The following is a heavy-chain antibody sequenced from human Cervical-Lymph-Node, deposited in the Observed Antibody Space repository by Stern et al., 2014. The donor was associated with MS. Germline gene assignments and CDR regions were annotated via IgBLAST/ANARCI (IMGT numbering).Heavy chain of an antibody. CDR3: AHITAYSGTYPPSY. CDR1: GFSLSTNGVG. CDR2: IYLDDDK. Sequence: QVTLRESGPTLVKPTQTLTLTCTFSGFSLSTNGVGVGWIRQPPGKALEWLALIYLDDDKRYSPSLKSRLTITKDTSKNQVVLTMTYMDPVDTATYYCAHITAYSGTYPPSYWGQGTLVTVSS. J-gene: IGHJ4*02. V-gene: IGHV2-5*02. D-gene: IGHD1-26*01.